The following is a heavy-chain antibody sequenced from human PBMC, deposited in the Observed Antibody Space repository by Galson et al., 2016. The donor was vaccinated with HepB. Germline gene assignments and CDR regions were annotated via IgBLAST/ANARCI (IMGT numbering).Heavy chain of an antibody. CDR2: LSGSGETT. J-gene: IGHJ4*02. CDR3: AREPPYSMGWYGQAHFDF. V-gene: IGHV3-23*01. Sequence: LRLSCAASGFAFSKYAMSWVRQAPGRGLEWVSGLSGSGETTYYADSVKGRFTISRDNSENTLYLEMNSLRNNDTAVYFCAREPPYSMGWYGQAHFDFWGQGTLVTVSS. D-gene: IGHD6-19*01. CDR1: GFAFSKYA.